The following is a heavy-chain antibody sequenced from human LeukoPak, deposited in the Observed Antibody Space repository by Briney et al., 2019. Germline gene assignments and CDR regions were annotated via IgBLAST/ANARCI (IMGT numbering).Heavy chain of an antibody. CDR3: VKGAEAFCDSKSDY. D-gene: IGHD3-22*01. V-gene: IGHV3-64*03. CDR1: GFTFSRYA. J-gene: IGHJ4*02. Sequence: VGSLRLSCSASGFTFSRYAMHWARQAPGKGLEYVSAISSNGRTTYYADSLKGRFTIARDNSKNTLYLEMSSLRAEDTAVYYCVKGAEAFCDSKSDYWGQGTLLTVSS. CDR2: ISSNGRTT.